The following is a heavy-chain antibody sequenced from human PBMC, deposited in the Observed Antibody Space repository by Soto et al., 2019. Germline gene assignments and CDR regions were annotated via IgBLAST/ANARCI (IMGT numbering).Heavy chain of an antibody. CDR1: GFTFSSYA. D-gene: IGHD6-19*01. CDR2: ISYDGSNK. Sequence: QVQLVESGGGVVQPGRSLRLSCAASGFTFSSYAMHWVRQAPGKGLEWVAVISYDGSNKYYADSVKGRFTISRDNSKNTLYLQMNSLRAEDTAVDYCARAQGSPDYFDYWGQGTLVTVSS. J-gene: IGHJ4*02. CDR3: ARAQGSPDYFDY. V-gene: IGHV3-30-3*01.